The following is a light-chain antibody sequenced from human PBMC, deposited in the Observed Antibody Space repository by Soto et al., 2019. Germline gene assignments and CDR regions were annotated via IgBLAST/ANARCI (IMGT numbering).Light chain of an antibody. CDR2: WAS. V-gene: IGKV4-1*01. CDR3: QQYYSTPTWT. Sequence: IVMTQSPDSLAVSLGERATINCKSSQSVLYSSNNKNYLAWYQQKPGQPPKLLIYWASTRESGVPDRFSGSGYGTDFTLTISSLQAEDVAVYYCQQYYSTPTWTFGQGNKVDIK. J-gene: IGKJ1*01. CDR1: QSVLYSSNNKNY.